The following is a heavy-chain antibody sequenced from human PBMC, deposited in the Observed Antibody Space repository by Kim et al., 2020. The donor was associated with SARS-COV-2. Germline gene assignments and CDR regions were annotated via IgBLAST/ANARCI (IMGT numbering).Heavy chain of an antibody. J-gene: IGHJ4*02. CDR3: ARDLGATRLMGFDY. V-gene: IGHV1-18*01. CDR2: ISAYDGDT. CDR1: GYTFRNYG. D-gene: IGHD1-26*01. Sequence: ASVKVSCKASGYTFRNYGISWVRQAPGQGLEWMGWISAYDGDTKSAQKLQGRVTMTTDTSTSTAYMELRSLRSDDTAVYYCARDLGATRLMGFDYWGQGTLVTVSS.